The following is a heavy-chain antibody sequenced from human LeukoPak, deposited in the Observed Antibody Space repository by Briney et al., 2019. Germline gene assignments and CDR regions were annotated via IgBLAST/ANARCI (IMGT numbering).Heavy chain of an antibody. CDR2: IGSDANDK. J-gene: IGHJ3*02. V-gene: IGHV3-30*02. Sequence: PGGSLRLSCAASGFNFSNYGMNWIRQTPGKGLEWVSFIGSDANDKRYGDSVKGRFAISRDNSKNSLLLEMNRLTVQDTAVYYCANDDGTSDIWGQGTMVSVFS. CDR1: GFNFSNYG. CDR3: ANDDGTSDI.